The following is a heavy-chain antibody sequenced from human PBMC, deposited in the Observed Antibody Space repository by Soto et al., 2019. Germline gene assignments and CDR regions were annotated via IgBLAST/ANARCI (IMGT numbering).Heavy chain of an antibody. D-gene: IGHD3-3*01. J-gene: IGHJ6*02. V-gene: IGHV4-59*01. CDR3: ARDQYDFRSGSYYYAMEV. CDR2: IYYSGST. CDR1: GGSINSYY. Sequence: ASETLSLTCSVSGGSINSYYWSWIRQPPGKGLEWIGYIYYSGSTNYNPSLKGRVTMSVDTSRDRVSLRLRSVTRADTAVYYCARDQYDFRSGSYYYAMEVWGQGTKVTVSS.